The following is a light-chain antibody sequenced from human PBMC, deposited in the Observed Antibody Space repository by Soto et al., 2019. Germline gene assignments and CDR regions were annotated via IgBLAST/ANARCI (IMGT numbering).Light chain of an antibody. CDR2: GAS. CDR3: QQYNNWPRT. V-gene: IGKV3-15*01. CDR1: QSVSSSY. Sequence: EIVLKQAPGTLSFTPGERASLSCRASQSVSSSYLAWYQQKPGQAPRLLIYGASSRATGIPARFSGSGSGTEFTLTISSLQSEDFAVYYCQQYNNWPRTFGQGTKVDIK. J-gene: IGKJ1*01.